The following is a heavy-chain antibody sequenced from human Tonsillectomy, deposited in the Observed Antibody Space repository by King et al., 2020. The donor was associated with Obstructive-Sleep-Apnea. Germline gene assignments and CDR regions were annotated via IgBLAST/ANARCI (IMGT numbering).Heavy chain of an antibody. V-gene: IGHV1-69*04. CDR2: IIPMLGIA. Sequence: QLVQSGAEVKKPGSSVKVSCKASGGTFSSYAITWVRQAPGQGLEWMGRIIPMLGIANYAQKFQGRVTITADKSTSTAYMELSSLRSEDTAVYYCARDEDVDTAMVTDYWGQGTLVTVSS. J-gene: IGHJ4*02. CDR3: ARDEDVDTAMVTDY. D-gene: IGHD5-18*01. CDR1: GGTFSSYA.